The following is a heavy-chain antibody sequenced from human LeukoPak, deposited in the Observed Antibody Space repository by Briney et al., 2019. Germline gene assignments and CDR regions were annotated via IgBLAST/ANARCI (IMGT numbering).Heavy chain of an antibody. Sequence: GGSLRLSCAASGFTFSSYSMNWVRQAPGKGLEWVSSISSSSSYIYYADSVKGRFTISRDNAKNSLYLQMNSLRAEDTAVYYCARERYSSGWYEIDYWGQGTLVTVSS. CDR2: ISSSSSYI. CDR1: GFTFSSYS. D-gene: IGHD6-19*01. V-gene: IGHV3-21*01. CDR3: ARERYSSGWYEIDY. J-gene: IGHJ4*02.